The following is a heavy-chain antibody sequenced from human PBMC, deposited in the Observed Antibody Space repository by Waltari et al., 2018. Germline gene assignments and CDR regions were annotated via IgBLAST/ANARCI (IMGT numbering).Heavy chain of an antibody. V-gene: IGHV1-3*01. CDR2: INAGNGNT. J-gene: IGHJ6*03. CDR1: GFTFKTYP. CDR3: ARDGGYYYMDV. Sequence: QVQLVQSGAEVKKPGASVKVSCTASGFTFKTYPFHWVRQAPGQRLEWMGWINAGNGNTKYSQKFQARVTFTRDTSASTDYMELSSLTSEDTAVYYCARDGGYYYMDVWGTGTTVTVSS.